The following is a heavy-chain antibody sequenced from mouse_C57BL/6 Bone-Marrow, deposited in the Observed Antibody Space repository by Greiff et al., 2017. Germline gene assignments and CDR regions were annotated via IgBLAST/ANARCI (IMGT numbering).Heavy chain of an antibody. V-gene: IGHV5-17*01. CDR3: ASTPWFAY. Sequence: EVMLVESEGGLVKPGGSLKLSCAASGFTFSDYGMHWVRQAPEKGLEWVAYISSGSSTIYYADTVKGRFTISRDNAKNTLFLQMTSLRSEDTAMYYCASTPWFAYWGQGTLVTVSA. CDR2: ISSGSSTI. J-gene: IGHJ3*01. CDR1: GFTFSDYG.